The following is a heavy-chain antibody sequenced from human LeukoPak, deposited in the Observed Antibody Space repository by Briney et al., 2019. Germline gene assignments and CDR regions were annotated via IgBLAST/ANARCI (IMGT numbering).Heavy chain of an antibody. D-gene: IGHD5-18*01. V-gene: IGHV4-59*01. CDR1: GGSISTYN. J-gene: IGHJ4*02. Sequence: SETLSLTCTVSGGSISTYNWSWIRQPPGKGLEWIGYVYYSGSTNSNPSLKSRVIISVDTSKNQFSLKLSSVTAADTAVYYCARHEDTALVVSPFDYWGQGTLVTVSS. CDR3: ARHEDTALVVSPFDY. CDR2: VYYSGST.